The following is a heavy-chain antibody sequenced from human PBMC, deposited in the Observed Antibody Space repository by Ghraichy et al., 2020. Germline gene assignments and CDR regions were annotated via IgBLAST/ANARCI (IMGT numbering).Heavy chain of an antibody. J-gene: IGHJ6*02. CDR1: GGSISSGGYY. Sequence: TLSLTCTVSGGSISSGGYYWSWIRQHPGKGLEWIGYIYYSGSTYYNPSLKSRVTISVDTSKNQFSLKLSSVTAADTAVYYCAREAPAYYYDSSGLGGMDVWGQGTTVTVSS. CDR3: AREAPAYYYDSSGLGGMDV. V-gene: IGHV4-31*03. D-gene: IGHD3-22*01. CDR2: IYYSGST.